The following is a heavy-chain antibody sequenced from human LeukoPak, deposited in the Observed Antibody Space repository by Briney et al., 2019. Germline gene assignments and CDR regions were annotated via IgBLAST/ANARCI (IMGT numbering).Heavy chain of an antibody. CDR3: VKNIGHETFDY. CDR1: GFTFTNYW. CDR2: INVDGNEK. D-gene: IGHD2/OR15-2a*01. V-gene: IGHV3-7*03. Sequence: GGSLRLSCAASGFTFTNYWMNWVRQAPGKGLEWVANINVDGNEKYYVDSVKGRFIISRDNAKNSLFLQMDSLRAEDTAVYYCVKNIGHETFDYWGQGTLLIVSP. J-gene: IGHJ4*02.